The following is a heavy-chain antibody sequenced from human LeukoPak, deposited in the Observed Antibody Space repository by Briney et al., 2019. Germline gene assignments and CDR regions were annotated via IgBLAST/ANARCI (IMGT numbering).Heavy chain of an antibody. Sequence: SETLSLICAVYGGSFSGYYWSWIRQPPGKGLEWIGEINHSGSTNYNPSLKSRVTISVDTSKNQFSLKLSSVTAADTAVYYCASGTVIYFQHWGQDTLVTVSS. CDR3: ASGTVIYFQH. D-gene: IGHD4-17*01. CDR1: GGSFSGYY. J-gene: IGHJ1*01. CDR2: INHSGST. V-gene: IGHV4-34*01.